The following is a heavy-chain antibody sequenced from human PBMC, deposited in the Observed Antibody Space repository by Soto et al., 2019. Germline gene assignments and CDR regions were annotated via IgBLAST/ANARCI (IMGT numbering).Heavy chain of an antibody. D-gene: IGHD6-25*01. J-gene: IGHJ5*02. CDR2: IIPIFGTG. V-gene: IGHV1-69*12. CDR1: GGTFSSYA. Sequence: QVQLVQSGAEVKKPGSSVKVSCKASGGTFSSYAISWVRQAPGQGLEWMGGIIPIFGTGNYAQKFQGRVTITAAESTSTGYTELGSLRSEDTAVYYCARARTAACPVGCWFDPWGQGTLVTVSS. CDR3: ARARTAACPVGCWFDP.